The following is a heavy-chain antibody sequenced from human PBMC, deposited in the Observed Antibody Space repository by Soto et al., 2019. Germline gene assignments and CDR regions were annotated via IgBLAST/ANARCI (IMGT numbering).Heavy chain of an antibody. CDR1: GFTVSSNY. J-gene: IGHJ6*02. D-gene: IGHD2-15*01. V-gene: IGHV3-53*02. CDR3: ARDQRYCSGGSCYSRGYYYYGMDV. CDR2: IYSGGST. Sequence: EVQLVETGGGLIQPGWSLRLSCAASGFTVSSNYMSWVRQAPGKGLEWVSVIYSGGSTYYADSVKGRFTISRDNSKNTLYLQMNSLRAEDTAVYYCARDQRYCSGGSCYSRGYYYYGMDVWGQGTTVTVSS.